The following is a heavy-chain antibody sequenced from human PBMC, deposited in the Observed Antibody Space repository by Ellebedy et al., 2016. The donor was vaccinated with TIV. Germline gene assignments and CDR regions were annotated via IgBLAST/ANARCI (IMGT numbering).Heavy chain of an antibody. V-gene: IGHV3-21*01. CDR3: ARDGYYPSGRFDS. J-gene: IGHJ5*01. Sequence: PGGSLRLSCAASGFTFSSYTMNWVRQAPGKGLVWVSSISSSSSYIYYADSVKGRFTISRDNAKNTLYLQMNSLTAEDTAVYYCARDGYYPSGRFDSWGQGILVTVSS. CDR2: ISSSSSYI. CDR1: GFTFSSYT. D-gene: IGHD5-18*01.